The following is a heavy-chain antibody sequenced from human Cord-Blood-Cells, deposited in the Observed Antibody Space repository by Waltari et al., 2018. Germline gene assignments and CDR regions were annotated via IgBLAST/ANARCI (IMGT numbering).Heavy chain of an antibody. Sequence: QVQLVESGGGVVQPGRSLRLSCAASGFTFSRYAMHWFRQAPGKGLEWVAVISYDGSNKYYADSVKGRFTISRDNSKNTLYLQMNSLRAEDTAVYYCASDGSGSYYNFDYWGQGTLVTVSS. J-gene: IGHJ4*02. CDR3: ASDGSGSYYNFDY. V-gene: IGHV3-30*04. D-gene: IGHD3-10*01. CDR2: ISYDGSNK. CDR1: GFTFSRYA.